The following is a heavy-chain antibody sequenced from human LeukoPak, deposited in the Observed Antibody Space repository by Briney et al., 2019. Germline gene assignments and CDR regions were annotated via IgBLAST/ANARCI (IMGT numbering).Heavy chain of an antibody. Sequence: GGSLRLSCAASGFTFSSSSMNWVRQAPGKGLEWVSSISSSSSYIYYADSVKGRSTISRDNAKNSLYLQMNSLRAEDTAVYYCARVQDWNGFDYWGQGTLVTVSS. CDR1: GFTFSSSS. V-gene: IGHV3-21*01. J-gene: IGHJ4*02. D-gene: IGHD1-1*01. CDR3: ARVQDWNGFDY. CDR2: ISSSSSYI.